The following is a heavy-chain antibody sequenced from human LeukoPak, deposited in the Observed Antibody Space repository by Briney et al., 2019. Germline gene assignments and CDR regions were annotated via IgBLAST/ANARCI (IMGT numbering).Heavy chain of an antibody. J-gene: IGHJ4*02. D-gene: IGHD3-9*01. CDR1: GFTFSSYG. Sequence: GGSLRLSCAASGFTFSSYGMHWVRQAPGKGLEWVAVIWYDGSNKFYADSVKGRFTISRDNSKNTLYLQMNSLRAEDTAVYYCARGTYYDILTGYYPKLDYWGQGTLVTVSS. CDR3: ARGTYYDILTGYYPKLDY. CDR2: IWYDGSNK. V-gene: IGHV3-33*01.